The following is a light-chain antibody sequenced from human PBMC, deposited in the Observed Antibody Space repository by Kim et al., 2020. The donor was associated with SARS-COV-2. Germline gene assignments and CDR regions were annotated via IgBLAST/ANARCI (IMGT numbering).Light chain of an antibody. J-gene: IGKJ1*01. V-gene: IGKV1-12*01. CDR2: AAS. CDR1: QGISSW. CDR3: QQANSFPWT. Sequence: DIQMTQSPSSVSASVGDRVTITCRASQGISSWLVWYQQKPGKAPKLLIYAASSLQSGVPSRFSGSGSGTDFTLTISSLQPEDFATYYCQQANSFPWTFGQGTTVDIK.